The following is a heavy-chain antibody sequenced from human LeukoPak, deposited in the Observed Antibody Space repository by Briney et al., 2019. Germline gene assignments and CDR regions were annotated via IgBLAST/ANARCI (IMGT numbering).Heavy chain of an antibody. CDR1: GRSISSGSYC. D-gene: IGHD6-19*01. CDR2: IYTSATT. V-gene: IGHV4-61*02. J-gene: IGHJ4*02. CDR3: ASLGVAGTPRY. Sequence: NPSETLSLTCTVSGRSISSGSYCWSWLRQPAGKGLEWIVRIYTSATTNYNPSLKSRVTIPVVTSKNQFSLKLSSVTAADTAGYYCASLGVAGTPRYWGQGTLVTVSS.